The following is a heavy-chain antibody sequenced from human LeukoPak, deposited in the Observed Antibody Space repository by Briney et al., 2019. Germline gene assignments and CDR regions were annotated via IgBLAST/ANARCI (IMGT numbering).Heavy chain of an antibody. CDR3: AREPHNYDRSGYQDALDI. J-gene: IGHJ3*02. CDR1: GFTFSNYW. D-gene: IGHD3-22*01. CDR2: IESDGSST. V-gene: IGHV3-74*01. Sequence: GGSLRLSCAASGFTFSNYWMHWVRQAPGKGLVWVSRIESDGSSTSYADSVRGRFTISRENAKKTLLLQMNSLRADDHAMYSCAREPHNYDRSGYQDALDIWGQGTLVTVSS.